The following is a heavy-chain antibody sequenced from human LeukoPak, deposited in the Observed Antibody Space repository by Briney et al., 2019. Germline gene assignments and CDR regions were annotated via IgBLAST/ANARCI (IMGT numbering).Heavy chain of an antibody. D-gene: IGHD5-12*01. J-gene: IGHJ4*02. CDR3: AREPTSGREPTSGRPLDY. CDR2: IYSSGSN. V-gene: IGHV4-4*07. Sequence: MSSETLSLTCTVSGGSISGYFWTWIRQPAGKGLEWIGRIYSSGSNNYNPSLKSRVTMSLDTSKNHFSPNLTSVTAADTAVYYCAREPTSGREPTSGRPLDYWGQGTLVTVSS. CDR1: GGSISGYF.